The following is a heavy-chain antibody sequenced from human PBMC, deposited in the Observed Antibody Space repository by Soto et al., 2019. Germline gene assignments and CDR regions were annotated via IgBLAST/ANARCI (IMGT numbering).Heavy chain of an antibody. CDR3: AKVGKGDAQNHYFFYVDV. Sequence: EVQVLESGGGLVQPGGSLVLSCAASGFTFNDYAMSWVRQAPGKGLEWVSAVNGRGDSTYYADSVKGRFTVSRDNSKNTVSLQMNSLRDEDTAVYYCAKVGKGDAQNHYFFYVDVWGKGTMVTVSS. V-gene: IGHV3-23*01. D-gene: IGHD3-16*01. J-gene: IGHJ6*03. CDR2: VNGRGDST. CDR1: GFTFNDYA.